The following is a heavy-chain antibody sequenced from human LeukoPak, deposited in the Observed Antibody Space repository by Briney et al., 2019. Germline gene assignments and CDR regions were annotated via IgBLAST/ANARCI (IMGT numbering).Heavy chain of an antibody. CDR3: AEEVNPTIFGVVIPGPFDI. D-gene: IGHD3-3*01. CDR2: ISGSGGST. J-gene: IGHJ3*02. CDR1: GFTLSSYA. V-gene: IGHV3-23*01. Sequence: GGSLRLSCAASGFTLSSYAMSWVRQAPGKGLEWVSAISGSGGSTYYADSVKGQFTISRDNSKNTLYLQMNSLRAEDTAVYYCAEEVNPTIFGVVIPGPFDIWGQGTLVTVSS.